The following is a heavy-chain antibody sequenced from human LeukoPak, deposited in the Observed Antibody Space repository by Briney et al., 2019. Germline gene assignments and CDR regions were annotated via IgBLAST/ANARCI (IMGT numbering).Heavy chain of an antibody. Sequence: SETLSLTCTVSGGSISSYYWSWIRQPPGKGLEWIGYIYYSGSTNYNPSLKSRVTISVDTSKNQFSLKLSSVTAADTAVYYCAKSTSIVLDYAFDIWGQGTTVTVSS. CDR2: IYYSGST. CDR1: GGSISSYY. D-gene: IGHD2-8*01. CDR3: AKSTSIVLDYAFDI. J-gene: IGHJ3*02. V-gene: IGHV4-59*01.